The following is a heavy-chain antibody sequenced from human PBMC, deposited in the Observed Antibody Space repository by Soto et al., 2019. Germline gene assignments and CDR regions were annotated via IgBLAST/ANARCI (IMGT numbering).Heavy chain of an antibody. Sequence: SQTLSLTFAISGDSVSSNSSAWNWIRQSPSRGLEWLGRTYYRSKWYNDYAVSVKSRITINPDTSKNQFSLQLNSVTPEDTAVYYCARDIVATITRGKTYYYYGMDVWGPGTPVTVSS. D-gene: IGHD5-12*01. J-gene: IGHJ6*02. CDR1: GDSVSSNSSA. V-gene: IGHV6-1*01. CDR3: ARDIVATITRGKTYYYYGMDV. CDR2: TYYRSKWYN.